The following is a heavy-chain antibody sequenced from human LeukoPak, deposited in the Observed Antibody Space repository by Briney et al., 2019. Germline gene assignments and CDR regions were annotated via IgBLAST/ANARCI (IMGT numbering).Heavy chain of an antibody. CDR3: ARSRQSGQLVSRFDY. CDR2: INPNSGGK. CDR1: GYTFTGYY. Sequence: ASVKVSCKASGYTFTGYYMHWVRQAPGQGMEGMGRINPNSGGKNYAQKFQGRVIMTRDTSISTAYMELSRLRSDGTAVYYCARSRQSGQLVSRFDYWGQGTLVTVSS. D-gene: IGHD6-6*01. V-gene: IGHV1-2*06. J-gene: IGHJ4*02.